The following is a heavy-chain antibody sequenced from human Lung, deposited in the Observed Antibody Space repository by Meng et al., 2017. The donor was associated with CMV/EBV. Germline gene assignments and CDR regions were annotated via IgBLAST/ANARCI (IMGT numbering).Heavy chain of an antibody. J-gene: IGHJ5*02. CDR3: VRGSGREWFDP. D-gene: IGHD2-15*01. Sequence: GGSXRLXXAASGFTFSNYWMSWVRQAPGKGLEWVASINQDGSEKHYMDSVKGRFTISRDNAKNALYLEMNSLIAADAALYFCVRGSGREWFDPWGQGTLVTVSS. V-gene: IGHV3-7*04. CDR1: GFTFSNYW. CDR2: INQDGSEK.